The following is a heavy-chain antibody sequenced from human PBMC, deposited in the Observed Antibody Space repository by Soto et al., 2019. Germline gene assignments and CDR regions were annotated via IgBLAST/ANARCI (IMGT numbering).Heavy chain of an antibody. Sequence: SETLSLTCSVSGGSISNYYWSWIRQPPGKGLEWIGYVYYSGSTNYHPSLKSRVTISVDTSKNHFSLKLSSVTAADTAVYYCAREARGGGYPGYYYYGMDVWGQGTTVTVSS. CDR3: AREARGGGYPGYYYYGMDV. D-gene: IGHD1-26*01. CDR1: GGSISNYY. CDR2: VYYSGST. V-gene: IGHV4-59*01. J-gene: IGHJ6*02.